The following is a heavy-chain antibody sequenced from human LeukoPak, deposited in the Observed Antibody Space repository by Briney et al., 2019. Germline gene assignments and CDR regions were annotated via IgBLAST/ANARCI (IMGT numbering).Heavy chain of an antibody. V-gene: IGHV1-8*01. J-gene: IGHJ4*02. CDR3: ARDSYGGPLGVDY. Sequence: ASVTVSCKASGYTFTIYDINWVRQAPGQGLEWMGWMNPNSGNTGYAQKFQGRVTMTRNTSISTAYMELSSLRSEDTAVYYCARDSYGGPLGVDYWGQGTLVTVSS. CDR1: GYTFTIYD. D-gene: IGHD4-23*01. CDR2: MNPNSGNT.